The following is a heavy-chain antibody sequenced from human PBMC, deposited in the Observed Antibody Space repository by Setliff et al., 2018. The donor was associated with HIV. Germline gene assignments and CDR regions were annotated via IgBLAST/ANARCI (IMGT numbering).Heavy chain of an antibody. V-gene: IGHV4-59*01. CDR2: IHYSGIV. CDR1: GGSMKNFY. J-gene: IGHJ5*02. CDR3: ARVAKDSSFFSTSGPSYFDP. D-gene: IGHD3-10*01. Sequence: SETLSLTCTVSGGSMKNFYWTWVRQVPGGRLQWIGHIHYSGIVNYSPSLSSRLTIPAQTSKNQFSLTLKSVTTADTALYFCARVAKDSSFFSTSGPSYFDPWGHGTLVTVS.